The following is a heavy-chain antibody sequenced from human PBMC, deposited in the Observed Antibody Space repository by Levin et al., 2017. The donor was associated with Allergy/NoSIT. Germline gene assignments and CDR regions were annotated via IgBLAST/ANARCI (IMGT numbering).Heavy chain of an antibody. CDR3: TLDYGDYGNDY. V-gene: IGHV3-15*01. CDR1: GFTFSNAW. D-gene: IGHD4-17*01. J-gene: IGHJ4*02. CDR2: IKSKTDGGTT. Sequence: ETLSLTCAASGFTFSNAWMSWVRQAPGKGLEWVGRIKSKTDGGTTDYAAPVKGRFTISRDDSKNTLYLQMNSLKTEDTAVYYCTLDYGDYGNDYWGQGTLVTVSS.